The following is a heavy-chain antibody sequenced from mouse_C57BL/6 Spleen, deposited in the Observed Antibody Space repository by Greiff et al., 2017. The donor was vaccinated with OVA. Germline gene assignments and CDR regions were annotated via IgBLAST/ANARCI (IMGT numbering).Heavy chain of an antibody. D-gene: IGHD1-1*01. CDR2: ISYSGST. CDR3: ARYSSSYNWYFDV. CDR1: GYSITSDY. V-gene: IGHV3-8*01. Sequence: EVMLVESGPGLAKPSQTLSLTCSVTGYSITSDYWNWIRKFPGNKLEYMGYISYSGSTYYNPSLKRRISITRDTSKNQYYLQLNSVTTEDTATYYCARYSSSYNWYFDVWGTGTTVTVSS. J-gene: IGHJ1*03.